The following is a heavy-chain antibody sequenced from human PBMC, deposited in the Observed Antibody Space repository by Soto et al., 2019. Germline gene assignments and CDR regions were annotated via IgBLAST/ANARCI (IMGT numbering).Heavy chain of an antibody. CDR3: ARLTGGVVITDDWFDP. CDR2: ISSSSSYT. Sequence: GGSLRLSCAASGFTFSDYYMSWIRQAPGKGLEWVSYISSSSSYTNYADSVKGRFTISRDNAKNSLYLQMNSLRAEDTAVYYCARLTGGVVITDDWFDPWGHGPLVTVSS. V-gene: IGHV3-11*06. J-gene: IGHJ5*02. D-gene: IGHD3-22*01. CDR1: GFTFSDYY.